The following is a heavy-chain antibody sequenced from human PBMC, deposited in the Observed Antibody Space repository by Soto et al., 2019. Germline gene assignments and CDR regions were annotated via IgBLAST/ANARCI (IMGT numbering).Heavy chain of an antibody. CDR3: ARGGKTYYDFWSGHANGVDP. V-gene: IGHV1-8*01. D-gene: IGHD3-3*01. CDR1: GYTFTSYD. J-gene: IGHJ5*02. Sequence: ASVKVSCKASGYTFTSYDINWVRQATGQGLEWMGWMNPNSGNTGYAQKFQGRVTMTRNTSISTACMELSSLRSEDTAVYYCARGGKTYYDFWSGHANGVDPWGQGTLVTVSS. CDR2: MNPNSGNT.